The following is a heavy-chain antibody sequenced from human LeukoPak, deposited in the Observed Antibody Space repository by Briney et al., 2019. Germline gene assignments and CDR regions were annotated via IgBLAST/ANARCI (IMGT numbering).Heavy chain of an antibody. J-gene: IGHJ4*02. CDR2: VDTTTGNP. D-gene: IGHD3-10*01. V-gene: IGHV7-4-1*02. Sequence: ASVTVSCKASGYPFSAHFLNWVRQAPGQGLEWMGNVDTTTGNPRYAQDFTGRFVFSLDTSVSTAYLQITSLKADDTAAYYCVRGTPTPGMDYWGQGTQVTVSS. CDR1: GYPFSAHF. CDR3: VRGTPTPGMDY.